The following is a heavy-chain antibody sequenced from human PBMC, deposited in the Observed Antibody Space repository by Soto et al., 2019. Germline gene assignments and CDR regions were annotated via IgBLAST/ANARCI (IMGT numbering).Heavy chain of an antibody. J-gene: IGHJ6*02. D-gene: IGHD2-21*01. V-gene: IGHV1-18*04. CDR1: GYTFSGYS. Sequence: GASVKVSCKASGYTFSGYSITWVRQAPGQGLEWMGRISGYNGNTNYPRTLRGRLTLTTDTSTSTAYMELRSLTSDDTAVYYCARDVFCGGAPACPDMDVWGQGTTVTVSS. CDR2: ISGYNGNT. CDR3: ARDVFCGGAPACPDMDV.